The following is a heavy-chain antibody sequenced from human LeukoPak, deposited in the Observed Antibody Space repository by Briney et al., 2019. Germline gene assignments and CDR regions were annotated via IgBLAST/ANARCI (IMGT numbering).Heavy chain of an antibody. CDR2: ISSSGSTI. V-gene: IGHV3-11*04. CDR3: ARDTRGSWNAFDI. J-gene: IGHJ3*02. D-gene: IGHD1-1*01. CDR1: GFTFSDYY. Sequence: RGSLRLSCAASGFTFSDYYMSWIRQAPGKGLEWVSYISSSGSTIYYADSVKGRFTISRDNAKNSLYLQMNSLRAEDTAVYYCARDTRGSWNAFDIWGQGTMVTVSS.